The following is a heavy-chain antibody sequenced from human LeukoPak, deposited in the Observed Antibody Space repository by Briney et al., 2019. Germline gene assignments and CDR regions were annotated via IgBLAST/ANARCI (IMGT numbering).Heavy chain of an antibody. D-gene: IGHD5-12*01. CDR3: TTAQWLRLPKP. V-gene: IGHV3-15*01. CDR2: KSNTDGGTP. Sequence: GGSLRLSCAVSGFSLSNTYMSWVRQAPGKGLEWVGRKSNTDGGTPNYAAPVIGRFTISRDDSKNTLFLQMNSLKTEDTAVYYCTTAQWLRLPKPWGQGTLVIVSS. CDR1: GFSLSNTY. J-gene: IGHJ5*02.